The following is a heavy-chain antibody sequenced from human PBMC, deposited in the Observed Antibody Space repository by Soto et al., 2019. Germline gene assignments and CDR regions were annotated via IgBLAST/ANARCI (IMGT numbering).Heavy chain of an antibody. Sequence: GESLKSSCKGSGYSFTRYWIGWVRQMPGKGLEWMGIIYPGDSDTRYSPSFQGQVTISADKSISTAYLQWSSLKASDTAMYYCARHGYTSFWYYYGMDVWGQGTTVTVSS. D-gene: IGHD6-19*01. J-gene: IGHJ6*02. CDR3: ARHGYTSFWYYYGMDV. CDR1: GYSFTRYW. CDR2: IYPGDSDT. V-gene: IGHV5-51*01.